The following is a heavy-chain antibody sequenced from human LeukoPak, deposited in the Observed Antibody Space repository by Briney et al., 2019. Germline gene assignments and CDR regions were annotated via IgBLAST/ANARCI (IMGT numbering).Heavy chain of an antibody. V-gene: IGHV3-23*01. Sequence: GGSLRHSCAASGFTFSSYDMRWVRQAPGKGLEWVSTIRGSGDSTYFADSVKGRFTISRDNSKNTMYLQINSLRTEGTAVYYCAPRAVASGDFQHWGQGTLVTVSS. CDR1: GFTFSSYD. J-gene: IGHJ1*01. CDR2: IRGSGDST. CDR3: APRAVASGDFQH. D-gene: IGHD6-19*01.